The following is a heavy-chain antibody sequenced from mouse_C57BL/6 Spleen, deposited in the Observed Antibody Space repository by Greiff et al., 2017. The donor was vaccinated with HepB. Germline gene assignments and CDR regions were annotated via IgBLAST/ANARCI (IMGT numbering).Heavy chain of an antibody. Sequence: VQLVESGPELVKPGASVKISCKASGYAFSSSWMNWVKQRPGKGLEWIGRIYPGDGDTNYNGKFKGKATLTADKSSSTAYMQLSSLTSEDSAVYFCARRGDYDVEGWFAYWGQGTLVTVSA. D-gene: IGHD2-4*01. CDR2: IYPGDGDT. V-gene: IGHV1-82*01. J-gene: IGHJ3*01. CDR3: ARRGDYDVEGWFAY. CDR1: GYAFSSSW.